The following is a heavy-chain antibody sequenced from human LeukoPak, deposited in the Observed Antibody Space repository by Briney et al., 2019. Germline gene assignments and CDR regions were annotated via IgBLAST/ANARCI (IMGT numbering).Heavy chain of an antibody. J-gene: IGHJ4*02. Sequence: ASVKVSCKASGYTFFNYGITWVRQAPGQGLEWIGWISAYDGNTNYAQKLQDRVTVTRDISTSTAYMELRSLRSDDTAVYECGRDGVVTSYYFDYWGQGTLVTVSS. CDR2: ISAYDGNT. V-gene: IGHV1-18*01. CDR1: GYTFFNYG. D-gene: IGHD3-3*01. CDR3: GRDGVVTSYYFDY.